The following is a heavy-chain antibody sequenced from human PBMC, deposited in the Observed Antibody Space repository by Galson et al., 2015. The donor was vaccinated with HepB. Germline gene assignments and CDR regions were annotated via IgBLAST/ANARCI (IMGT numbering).Heavy chain of an antibody. D-gene: IGHD6-13*01. CDR3: ARDGQYSSTWCAY. CDR2: IVPIFGSP. V-gene: IGHV1-69*13. Sequence: SVKVSCKASGGTFSSYSINWVRQAPGQGLEWMGGIVPIFGSPNYAQKFQGRVTIFADESTNTVYMELTSLRSEDTAVYYCARDGQYSSTWCAYWGQGTLVTVSS. CDR1: GGTFSSYS. J-gene: IGHJ4*02.